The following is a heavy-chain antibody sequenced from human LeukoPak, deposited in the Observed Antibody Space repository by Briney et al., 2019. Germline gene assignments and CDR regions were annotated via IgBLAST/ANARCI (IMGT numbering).Heavy chain of an antibody. CDR1: GFTFSSYG. V-gene: IGHV3-23*01. D-gene: IGHD7-27*01. Sequence: PGGSLRLSCAASGFTFSSYGMSWVRQAPGKGLEWVSAISASGGHTYYADSVKGRFTISRDNTKSTLFLQVDNLRAEDTAVYYCAKSMGIWYFDLWGRGTLVTVSS. CDR2: ISASGGHT. CDR3: AKSMGIWYFDL. J-gene: IGHJ2*01.